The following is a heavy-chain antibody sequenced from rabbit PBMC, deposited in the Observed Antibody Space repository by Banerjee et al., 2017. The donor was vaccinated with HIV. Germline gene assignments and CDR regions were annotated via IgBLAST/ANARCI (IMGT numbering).Heavy chain of an antibody. J-gene: IGHJ4*01. Sequence: QEQLVESGGGLVQTEGSLTLTCKASGFTLSSYWMWWVRQAPGKGLECIACIGAGSSGNTYYASWAKGRFTISKTSSTTVTLQMTSLTAADSSTYFCARHYTCSGTFGCNLWGPGTLVTVS. CDR3: ARHYTCSGTFGCNL. CDR1: GFTLSSYW. V-gene: IGHV1S45*01. CDR2: IGAGSSGNT. D-gene: IGHD1-1*01.